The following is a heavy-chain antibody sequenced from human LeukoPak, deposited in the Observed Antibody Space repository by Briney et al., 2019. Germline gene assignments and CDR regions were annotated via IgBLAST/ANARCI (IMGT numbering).Heavy chain of an antibody. CDR3: AREKSFSGAAND. J-gene: IGHJ4*02. V-gene: IGHV3-23*01. CDR2: INFSGVT. Sequence: GGSLRLSCAASGLTFKDYAVSWVRQAPGKGLEWVSDINFSGVTYYADSAKGRFTLSRDDSKSMVYLQMNGLSADDTAVYYCAREKSFSGAANDWGQGTLVTVSS. D-gene: IGHD1-1*01. CDR1: GLTFKDYA.